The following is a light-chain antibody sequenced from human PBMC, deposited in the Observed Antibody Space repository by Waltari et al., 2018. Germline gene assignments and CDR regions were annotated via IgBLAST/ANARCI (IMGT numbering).Light chain of an antibody. V-gene: IGKV1-39*01. CDR2: GAT. CDR3: QQSYSPPPT. CDR1: LSSSRF. Sequence: MTQSPSSLAASVGDRVSITCRTSLSSSRFVNWYQQKPGKAPKLLIHGATSLQSGVPSRFSGSGSGTEFTLTITSLQREDLGTYYCQQSYSPPPTFGQGTKVE. J-gene: IGKJ1*01.